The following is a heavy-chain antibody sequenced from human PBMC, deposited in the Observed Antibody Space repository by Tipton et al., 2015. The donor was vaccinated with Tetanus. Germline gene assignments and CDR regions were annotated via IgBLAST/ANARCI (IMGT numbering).Heavy chain of an antibody. Sequence: TLSLTCDVSGGPVSSSNWWSWVRQAPGKGLEGIGEIYYSGTTNYNPSLKSRATISTDKSKNQVSLRLNSVTAADTAVYFCPRTPDYYYGMDVWGQGTTVTVSS. CDR1: GGPVSSSNW. V-gene: IGHV4-4*01. CDR2: IYYSGTT. CDR3: PRTPDYYYGMDV. J-gene: IGHJ6*02.